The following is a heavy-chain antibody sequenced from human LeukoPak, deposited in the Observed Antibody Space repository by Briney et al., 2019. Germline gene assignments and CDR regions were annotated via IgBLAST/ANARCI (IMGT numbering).Heavy chain of an antibody. V-gene: IGHV3-66*01. D-gene: IGHD3-22*01. CDR1: GFTVSSNY. CDR3: ARGPHYYDSSGYHHFDY. CDR2: IYSGGST. Sequence: GGSLRLSCAASGFTVSSNYMSWVRQAPGKGLEWVSVIYSGGSTYYADSVKGRFTISRDNSKNTLYLQMHSLRAEDTAVYYCARGPHYYDSSGYHHFDYWGQGTLVTVSS. J-gene: IGHJ4*02.